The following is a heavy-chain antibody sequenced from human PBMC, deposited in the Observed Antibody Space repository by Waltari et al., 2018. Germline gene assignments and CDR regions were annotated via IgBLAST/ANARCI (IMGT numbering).Heavy chain of an antibody. V-gene: IGHV4-39*01. J-gene: IGHJ4*02. CDR2: IYYSGST. CDR3: ARRGVVMASPTD. Sequence: QLQLQESGPGLVKPSETLSLTCTVSGGSISSSSYYWGWIRQPPGKGLGWIGSIYYSGSTYANPSLKSRGTISVDTSKNQFSLKLSSVTAADTAVYYCARRGVVMASPTDWGQGTLVTVSS. CDR1: GGSISSSSYY. D-gene: IGHD3-16*01.